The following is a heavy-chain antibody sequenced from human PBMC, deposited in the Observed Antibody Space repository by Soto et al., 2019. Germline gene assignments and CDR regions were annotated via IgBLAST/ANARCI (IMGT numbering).Heavy chain of an antibody. Sequence: PXXSLKISCKGSGYSFTSYWIGWVRQMPGKGLEWMGIIYPGDSDTRYSPSFQGQVTISADKSISTAYLQWSSLKASDTAMYYCARRYSSSPSWFDPWGQGTLVTVSS. CDR2: IYPGDSDT. D-gene: IGHD6-13*01. CDR3: ARRYSSSPSWFDP. CDR1: GYSFTSYW. V-gene: IGHV5-51*01. J-gene: IGHJ5*02.